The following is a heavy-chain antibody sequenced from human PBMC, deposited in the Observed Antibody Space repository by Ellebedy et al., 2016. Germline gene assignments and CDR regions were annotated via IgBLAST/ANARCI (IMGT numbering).Heavy chain of an antibody. Sequence: GGSLRLXXAASEFTFSSDWMTWVRQAPGKGLEWVATINRDGNEKYYVDSVKGRFTISRDNAKNSLYLQMNSLRAEDTAVYYCARGQWLRFDYWGQGTLVTVSS. D-gene: IGHD5-12*01. CDR2: INRDGNEK. CDR1: EFTFSSDW. V-gene: IGHV3-7*01. CDR3: ARGQWLRFDY. J-gene: IGHJ4*02.